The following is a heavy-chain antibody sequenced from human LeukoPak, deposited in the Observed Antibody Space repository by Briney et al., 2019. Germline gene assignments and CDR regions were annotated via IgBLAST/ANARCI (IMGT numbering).Heavy chain of an antibody. CDR1: GYSFRRYG. V-gene: IGHV1-18*01. CDR3: AKDNSYDFWSGFYGSAYYYGMDV. Sequence: ASEEVSCKASGYSFRRYGISWVRQAPGQGLEWMGWISGKNGHTNYAQKFQGRVTMTANTSTSNAYMEVRSLTSDDTAVYYCAKDNSYDFWSGFYGSAYYYGMDVWGQGTTVIVSS. D-gene: IGHD3-3*01. CDR2: ISGKNGHT. J-gene: IGHJ6*02.